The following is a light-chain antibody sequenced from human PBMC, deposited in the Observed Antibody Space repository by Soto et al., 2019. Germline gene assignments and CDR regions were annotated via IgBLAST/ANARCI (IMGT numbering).Light chain of an antibody. CDR2: GAS. J-gene: IGKJ2*01. V-gene: IGKV3-15*01. CDR3: QQYHNWPPQYT. CDR1: QTVASN. Sequence: EIVMTQSPASLSVSPGDGATLSCRASQTVASNLAWYQQKPGQGPRLLIHGASTRAAGVPARFSGSGSGTDFTLPISSLQSEDFAVYYCQQYHNWPPQYTFGQGTKLQI.